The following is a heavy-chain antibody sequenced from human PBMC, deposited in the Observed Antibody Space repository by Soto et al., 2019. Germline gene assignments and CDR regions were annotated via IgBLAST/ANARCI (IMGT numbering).Heavy chain of an antibody. V-gene: IGHV4-28*01. J-gene: IGHJ4*02. CDR1: GYSISSSNW. D-gene: IGHD1-26*01. CDR2: ISYSGTT. CDR3: ARREIQGPIDY. Sequence: QVQLQESGPGLVKPSDTLSLTCAVSGYSISSSNWWGWIRQPPGKGLERIGYISYSGTTYYNPSLKSRVTMSVDTSKNQFSLKLTSVTAVDPAVYYCARREIQGPIDYWGQGTLVTVSS.